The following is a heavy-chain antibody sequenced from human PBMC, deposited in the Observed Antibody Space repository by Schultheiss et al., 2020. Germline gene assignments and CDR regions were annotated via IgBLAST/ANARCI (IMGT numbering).Heavy chain of an antibody. CDR1: GFTVSSNY. CDR2: IYYSGST. CDR3: ARRYDSSGYYYVSTDAFDI. D-gene: IGHD3-22*01. J-gene: IGHJ3*02. V-gene: IGHV4-59*08. Sequence: GSLRLSCTASGFTVSSNYMSWVRQAPGKGLEWIGSIYYSGSTNYNPSLKSRVTISVDTSKNQFSLKLSSVTAADTAVYYCARRYDSSGYYYVSTDAFDIWGQGTMVTVSS.